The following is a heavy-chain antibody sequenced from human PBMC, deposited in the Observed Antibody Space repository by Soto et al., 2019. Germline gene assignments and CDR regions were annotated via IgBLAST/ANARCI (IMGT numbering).Heavy chain of an antibody. V-gene: IGHV3-21*01. CDR1: GFTFSSYS. J-gene: IGHJ6*02. CDR3: ARGPPITMVRGVNYYYGMDV. Sequence: GGSLRLSCAASGFTFSSYSMNWVRQAPGKGLEWVSSISSSSSYIYYADSVKGRFTISRDNAKNSLYLQMNSLRAEDTAVYYCARGPPITMVRGVNYYYGMDVWGQGTTVTVSS. D-gene: IGHD3-10*01. CDR2: ISSSSSYI.